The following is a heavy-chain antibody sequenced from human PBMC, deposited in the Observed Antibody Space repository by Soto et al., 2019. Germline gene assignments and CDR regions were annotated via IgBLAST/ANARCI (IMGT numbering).Heavy chain of an antibody. V-gene: IGHV3-74*01. CDR3: ANFYSGSYSTY. J-gene: IGHJ4*02. Sequence: PGGALRLSCKASGFTLSYYWMHWVRQAPGKGLVWVSRINSDGSTTNYADSVKGRFTISRDNAKNTLYLEMNSLRAEDTAVYYCANFYSGSYSTYWGQGTLVTFSS. D-gene: IGHD1-26*01. CDR1: GFTLSYYW. CDR2: INSDGSTT.